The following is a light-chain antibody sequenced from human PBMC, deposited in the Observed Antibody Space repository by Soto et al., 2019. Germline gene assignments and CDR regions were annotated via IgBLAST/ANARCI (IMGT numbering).Light chain of an antibody. CDR1: QTIDNT. V-gene: IGKV3-15*01. CDR3: QHYNYWPYT. J-gene: IGKJ2*01. Sequence: EIVMTQAPATVSLSPGERATPSCRASQTIDNTLAWYQRKPGQAPRLLIYDASTRATGVPARFSGSGSGTDFTLTISSLQSEDFAVYYCQHYNYWPYTFGQGTNVDI. CDR2: DAS.